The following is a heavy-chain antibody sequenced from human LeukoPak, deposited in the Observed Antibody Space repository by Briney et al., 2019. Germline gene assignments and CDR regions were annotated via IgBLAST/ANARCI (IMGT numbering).Heavy chain of an antibody. V-gene: IGHV4-39*07. CDR3: ARDLGYTSDWY. J-gene: IGHJ4*02. CDR2: IHYTGST. CDR1: GFTFSSYS. Sequence: GSLRLSCAASGFTFSSYSMNWVRQAPGKGLEWIGSIHYTGSTYYNPSLKSRVTISVDTSKNQFSLKLSSVTAADTAVYYCARDLGYTSDWYWGQGTLVTVSS. D-gene: IGHD6-19*01.